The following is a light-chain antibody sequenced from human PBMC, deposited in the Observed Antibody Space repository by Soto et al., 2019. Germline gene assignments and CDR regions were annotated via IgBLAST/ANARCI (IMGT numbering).Light chain of an antibody. CDR3: LQDYDFPSI. J-gene: IGKJ2*01. Sequence: AIQMTQSPPSLSASVGDRVIITCRASQDIRVDVGWLQQRPGHAPNLLIYAASTLHTGVPSTFTGSGSGTDFTLTSNDLQPEDVATYFCLQDYDFPSIVGQGTKVDI. CDR1: QDIRVD. V-gene: IGKV1-6*01. CDR2: AAS.